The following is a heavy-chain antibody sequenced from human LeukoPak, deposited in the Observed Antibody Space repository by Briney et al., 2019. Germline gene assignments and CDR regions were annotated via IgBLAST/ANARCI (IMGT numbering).Heavy chain of an antibody. Sequence: PSETLSLTCAVYGGSFNGYYWSWIRQPPGKGLEWIGEINHSGSTNYNPSLKSRVTISVDTSKNQFSLKLSSVTAADTAVYYCARERWFGELTYYFDYWGQGTLVTVSS. CDR3: ARERWFGELTYYFDY. CDR1: GGSFNGYY. J-gene: IGHJ4*02. CDR2: INHSGST. V-gene: IGHV4-34*01. D-gene: IGHD3-10*01.